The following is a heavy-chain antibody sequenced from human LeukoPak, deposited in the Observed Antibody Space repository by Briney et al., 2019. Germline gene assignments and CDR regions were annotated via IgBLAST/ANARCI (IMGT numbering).Heavy chain of an antibody. V-gene: IGHV4-59*01. Sequence: PSETLSLTCTVSGGSISSYYWSLIRQPPGKGLEWIGYIYYSGSTNYNPSLKSRVTISVDTSKNQFSLKLSSVTAADTAVYYCARQTARSGYSYGYFDYWGQGTLVTVSS. J-gene: IGHJ4*02. CDR2: IYYSGST. CDR3: ARQTARSGYSYGYFDY. CDR1: GGSISSYY. D-gene: IGHD5-18*01.